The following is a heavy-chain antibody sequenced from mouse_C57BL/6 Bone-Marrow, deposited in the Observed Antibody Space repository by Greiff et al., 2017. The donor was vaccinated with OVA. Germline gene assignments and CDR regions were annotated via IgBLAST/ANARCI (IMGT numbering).Heavy chain of an antibody. CDR3: AREGIYGSSYYYAMDY. CDR2: ISYDGSN. D-gene: IGHD1-1*01. V-gene: IGHV3-6*01. CDR1: GYSITSGYY. J-gene: IGHJ4*01. Sequence: EVQLQESGPGLVKPSQSLSLTCSVTGYSITSGYYWNWIRQFPGNKLEWMGYISYDGSNNYNPSLKNRISITRDTSKNQFFLKLNSVTTEDTATYYCAREGIYGSSYYYAMDYWGQGTSVTVSS.